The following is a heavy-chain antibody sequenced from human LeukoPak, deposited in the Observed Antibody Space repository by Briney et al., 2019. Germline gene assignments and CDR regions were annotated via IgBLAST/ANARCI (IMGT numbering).Heavy chain of an antibody. V-gene: IGHV3-23*01. CDR3: AKTSGGNY. D-gene: IGHD2-15*01. CDR2: IGESGAGT. Sequence: PGGSLRLSCAASGFTFSSYAMSWVRQAPGKGLEWVSAIGESGAGTYYADSVKGRFAISRDNSKSMLYLRMNSLRAEDTAVYYCAKTSGGNYWGQGTLVTVSS. CDR1: GFTFSSYA. J-gene: IGHJ4*02.